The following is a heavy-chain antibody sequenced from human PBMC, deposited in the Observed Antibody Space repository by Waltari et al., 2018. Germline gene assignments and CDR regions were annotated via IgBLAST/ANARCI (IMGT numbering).Heavy chain of an antibody. CDR2: IGGTHSNI. Sequence: EVRLAESGGGLGKPGGSLGPSCTASGLDFSDYDMNWVRQAPGTGLEWVSSIGGTHSNIFYADSVKGRFTVSRDNAKNSLYLQMDNLRAEDSGLYFCTRDLYGSGGDWFDPWGQGTLVTVSS. CDR3: TRDLYGSGGDWFDP. J-gene: IGHJ5*02. CDR1: GLDFSDYD. D-gene: IGHD3-10*01. V-gene: IGHV3-21*03.